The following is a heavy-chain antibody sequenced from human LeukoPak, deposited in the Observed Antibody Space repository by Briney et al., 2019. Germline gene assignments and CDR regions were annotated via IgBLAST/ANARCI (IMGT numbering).Heavy chain of an antibody. CDR2: IYHSGNT. CDR3: ARSGVLYWIQT. Sequence: SETLSLTCAVSGYSISSGYYWGWIRQPPGKGLEWIGSIYHSGNTYYNPSLKSRVTLSLDTSNNQFSLKLSSVTAADTAVYYRARSGVLYWIQTWGQGALVSVSS. CDR1: GYSISSGYY. D-gene: IGHD2-15*01. V-gene: IGHV4-38-2*01. J-gene: IGHJ5*02.